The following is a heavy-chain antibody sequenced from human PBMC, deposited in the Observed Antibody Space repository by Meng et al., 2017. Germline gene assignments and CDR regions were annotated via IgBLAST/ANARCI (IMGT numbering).Heavy chain of an antibody. V-gene: IGHV1-69*06. CDR3: ARTARLDYGDYGLPDQPYYYYYGMDV. Sequence: SVKVSCKASGYTFTSYGISWVRQAPGQGLEWMGGIIPIFGTANYAQKFQGRVTITADKSTSTAYMELSSLRSEDTAVYYCARTARLDYGDYGLPDQPYYYYYGMDVWGQGTTVTVSS. CDR2: IIPIFGTA. J-gene: IGHJ6*02. D-gene: IGHD4-17*01. CDR1: GYTFTSYG.